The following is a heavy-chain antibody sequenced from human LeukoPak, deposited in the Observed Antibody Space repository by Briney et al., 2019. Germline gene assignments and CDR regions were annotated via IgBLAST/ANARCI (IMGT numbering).Heavy chain of an antibody. D-gene: IGHD2-21*02. J-gene: IGHJ4*02. CDR1: GFTFSSYS. V-gene: IGHV3-21*01. Sequence: SGGSLRLSCAASGFTFSSYSMNWVRQAPGKGLEWVSSISSSSSYIYYADSVKGRFTISRDNAKNSLYLQMNSLRAEDTAVYYCARDVPSYCGGDCYPNFDYWGQGTLVTVSS. CDR2: ISSSSSYI. CDR3: ARDVPSYCGGDCYPNFDY.